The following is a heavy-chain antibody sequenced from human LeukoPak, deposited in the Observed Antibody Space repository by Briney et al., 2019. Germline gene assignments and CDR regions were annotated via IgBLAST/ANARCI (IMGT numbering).Heavy chain of an antibody. CDR2: IYYSGST. Sequence: PSETLSLTCTASGGSISSYYWSWIRQPPGKGLEWIGYIYYSGSTNYNPSLKSRVTISVDTSKNQFSLKLSSVTAADTAVYYCARWGEVRGYSYGYYFDYWGQGTLVTVSS. J-gene: IGHJ4*02. V-gene: IGHV4-59*01. CDR3: ARWGEVRGYSYGYYFDY. CDR1: GGSISSYY. D-gene: IGHD5-18*01.